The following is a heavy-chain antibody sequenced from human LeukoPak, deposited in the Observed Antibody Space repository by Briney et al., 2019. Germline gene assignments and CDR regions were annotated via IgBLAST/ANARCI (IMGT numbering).Heavy chain of an antibody. Sequence: SVKVSCKASGGTFSSYAISWVRQAPGQGLEWIGVIIPIFGTANYAQKFQGRVTITTDESTSTAYMELSSLRSEVTAVYYCAREKYDSSGYYSLCFDYWGQGTLVTVSS. J-gene: IGHJ4*02. CDR2: IIPIFGTA. CDR1: GGTFSSYA. V-gene: IGHV1-69*05. D-gene: IGHD3-22*01. CDR3: AREKYDSSGYYSLCFDY.